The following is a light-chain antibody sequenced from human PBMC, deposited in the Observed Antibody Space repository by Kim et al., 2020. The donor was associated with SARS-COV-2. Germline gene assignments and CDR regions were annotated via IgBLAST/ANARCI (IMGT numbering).Light chain of an antibody. Sequence: ASVGDRVTITCRASHSISRWLAWYQRKPGNAPKSLICKASNLESGVTSRFSGSGSETEFTLTISGLQADDFASYYCQEYDNFPWTFGQGTKVDIK. CDR2: KAS. CDR3: QEYDNFPWT. CDR1: HSISRW. V-gene: IGKV1-5*03. J-gene: IGKJ1*01.